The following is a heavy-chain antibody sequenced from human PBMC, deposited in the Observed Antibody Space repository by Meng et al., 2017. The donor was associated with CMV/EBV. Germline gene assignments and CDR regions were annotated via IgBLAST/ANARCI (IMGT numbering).Heavy chain of an antibody. D-gene: IGHD1-26*01. CDR1: GGSISSYY. Sequence: SETLSPTCTVSGGSISSYYWSWIRQPPGKGLEWIGYIYYSGITNYNPSLKSRVTISVDTSKSQFSLKLSSVTAADTAVYYCARVGSGSYVDYWGQGTLVTVSS. CDR3: ARVGSGSYVDY. CDR2: IYYSGIT. V-gene: IGHV4-59*01. J-gene: IGHJ4*02.